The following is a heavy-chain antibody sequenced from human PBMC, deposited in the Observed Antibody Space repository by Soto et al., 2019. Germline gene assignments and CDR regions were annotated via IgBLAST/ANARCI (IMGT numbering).Heavy chain of an antibody. CDR3: ARWATVADYFDY. V-gene: IGHV4-34*01. CDR2: INHSGST. Sequence: PSETLSLTCAVYGGSCSGYYWSWIRQPPGKGLEWIGEINHSGSTNYNPSLKSRVTISVDTSKNQFSLKLSSVTAADTAVYYCARWATVADYFDYWGQGTLVTVSS. J-gene: IGHJ4*02. D-gene: IGHD4-17*01. CDR1: GGSCSGYY.